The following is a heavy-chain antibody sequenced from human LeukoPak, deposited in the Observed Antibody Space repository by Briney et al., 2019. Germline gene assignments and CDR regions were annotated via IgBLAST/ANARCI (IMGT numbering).Heavy chain of an antibody. V-gene: IGHV5-51*01. CDR1: GYSFTNYW. CDR3: ARTYWGYGWGPVDP. D-gene: IGHD3-10*01. J-gene: IGHJ5*02. CDR2: IYPGDSDT. Sequence: GDSRNISGKGSGYSFTNYWIGWVRKMPGKCLEWMVIIYPGDSDTRYSPSFQAQVTMSADNSISTAYLQWSSLKASDTAMYYCARTYWGYGWGPVDPWGQGTMVTVSS.